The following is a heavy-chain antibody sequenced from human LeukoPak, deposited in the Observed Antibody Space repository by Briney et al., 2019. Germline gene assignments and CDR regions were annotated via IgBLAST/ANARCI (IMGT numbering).Heavy chain of an antibody. CDR1: GFTFSDYA. Sequence: GRSLRLSCTTSGFTFSDYAVSWVRQAPGKGLEWIGFIRNKANGGTTEYAASVKGRFTISRDDSKTIAHLQMSSLKTEDTAVYYCSRFYSSGWASGAFDIWGQGTMVTVYS. D-gene: IGHD3-22*01. V-gene: IGHV3-49*04. J-gene: IGHJ3*02. CDR2: IRNKANGGTT. CDR3: SRFYSSGWASGAFDI.